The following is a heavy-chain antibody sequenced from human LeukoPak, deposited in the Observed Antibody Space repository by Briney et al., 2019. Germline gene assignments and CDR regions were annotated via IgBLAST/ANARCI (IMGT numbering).Heavy chain of an antibody. V-gene: IGHV1-18*01. J-gene: IGHJ4*02. CDR2: ISAYNGNT. CDR3: ATDIQPCRDGYNCFVQRDY. D-gene: IGHD5-24*01. Sequence: GASVKVSCKASGYTFTSYGISWVRQAPGQGLEWMGWISAYNGNTNYAQKFQGRVTMTEDTSTDTAYMELSSLRSEDTAVYYCATDIQPCRDGYNCFVQRDYWGQGTLVTVSS. CDR1: GYTFTSYG.